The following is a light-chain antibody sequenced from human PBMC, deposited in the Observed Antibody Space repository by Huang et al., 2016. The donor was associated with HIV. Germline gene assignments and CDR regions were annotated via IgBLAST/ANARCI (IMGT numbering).Light chain of an antibody. CDR2: ESS. V-gene: IGKV2-29*02. CDR3: MQALHLPYT. CDR1: QGLLHIDGKTC. J-gene: IGKJ2*01. Sequence: VLTQTPLSLSVVPGQPASISCKSSQGLLHIDGKTCLYWFLQKASQAPQLISYESSSPYPRMPDRFTGSRSGTDFTLTISRVEAEDVWVYFCMQALHLPYTFGQGTRLEI.